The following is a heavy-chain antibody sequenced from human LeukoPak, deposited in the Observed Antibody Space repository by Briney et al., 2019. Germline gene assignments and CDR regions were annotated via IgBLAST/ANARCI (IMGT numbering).Heavy chain of an antibody. CDR3: ARVIGYSSGWRLLDV. CDR1: GFTFSSYA. V-gene: IGHV3-23*01. J-gene: IGHJ6*02. D-gene: IGHD6-19*01. Sequence: GGSLRLSCAASGFTFSSYAMYWVRQAPGKGLEWVSVVRGSGGTTYYADSVKGRFTISRDNSKNTLYLHMNSLRAEDTAVYYCARVIGYSSGWRLLDVWGQGTTVTVSS. CDR2: VRGSGGTT.